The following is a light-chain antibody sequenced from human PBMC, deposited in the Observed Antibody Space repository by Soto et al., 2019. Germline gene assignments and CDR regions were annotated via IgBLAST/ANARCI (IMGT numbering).Light chain of an antibody. CDR1: QDIDSY. CDR2: GAS. CDR3: QQGYSSPAYT. J-gene: IGKJ2*01. Sequence: DIQMTQSPSSLSASVGDRVTITCRASQDIDSYLNWYQQKPGKAPNLLIYGASSLHSGGPSRFSGSGSGTDFTLSISSMQPEDFAAYYYQQGYSSPAYTFGKGTKLEV. V-gene: IGKV1-39*01.